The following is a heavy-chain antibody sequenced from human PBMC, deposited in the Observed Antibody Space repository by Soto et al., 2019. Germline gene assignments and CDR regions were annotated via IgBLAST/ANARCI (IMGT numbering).Heavy chain of an antibody. CDR2: IYPDDSDT. J-gene: IGHJ4*02. D-gene: IGHD3-10*01. CDR3: ARASGSGSYYSPADS. Sequence: GESLKISCKGSGYSFTSYWIGWVRQMPGKGLEWMGIIYPDDSDTRYSPSFQGQVTISADKSISTAYLQWSSLKASDTAMYYCARASGSGSYYSPADSWGQGTLVTVSS. CDR1: GYSFTSYW. V-gene: IGHV5-51*01.